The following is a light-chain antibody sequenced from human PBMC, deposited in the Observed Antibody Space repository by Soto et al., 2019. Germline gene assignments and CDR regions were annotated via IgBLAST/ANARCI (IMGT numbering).Light chain of an antibody. V-gene: IGLV1-44*01. Sequence: QSVLTQPPSASGTPGQGVTSSCSWISSNIGSNTVNWYQQFPGTAPKLLIYNDNQRPSGVPDRFSGSKSGTSASLAISGLQSEDEANYYCAAWDDSLNGLYVFGSGTKVTVL. CDR3: AAWDDSLNGLYV. CDR1: SSNIGSNT. J-gene: IGLJ1*01. CDR2: NDN.